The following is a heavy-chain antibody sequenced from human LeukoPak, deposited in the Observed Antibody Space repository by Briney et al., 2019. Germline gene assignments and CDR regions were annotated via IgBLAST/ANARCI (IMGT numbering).Heavy chain of an antibody. CDR1: GFTFSSYS. CDR2: ISSSSSTI. J-gene: IGHJ4*02. CDR3: ATPPWYSRGWYPFDY. D-gene: IGHD6-19*01. V-gene: IGHV3-48*01. Sequence: GGSLRLSCAASGFTFSSYSMNWVRQAPGKGLEWVSYISSSSSTIYYADSVKGRFTISRDNAKNSLYLQMNSLRAEDTAVYYCATPPWYSRGWYPFDYWGQGTLVTVSS.